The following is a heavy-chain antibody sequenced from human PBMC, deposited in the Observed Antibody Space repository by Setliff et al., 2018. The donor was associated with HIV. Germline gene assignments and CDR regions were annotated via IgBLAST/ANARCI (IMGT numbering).Heavy chain of an antibody. CDR2: IFNNGNT. V-gene: IGHV4-31*03. D-gene: IGHD2-15*01. J-gene: IGHJ3*02. CDR1: GDSIKSANYF. CDR3: ARVFPPIRGAPFGTPPGAFDI. Sequence: PSETLSLTCTVSGDSIKSANYFWTWIRQHPGKGLEWIGNIFNNGNTNYNPSLRSRADIFLDTSKNQFSLRLSSVSAADTAVYYCARVFPPIRGAPFGTPPGAFDIWGQGTMVTVSS.